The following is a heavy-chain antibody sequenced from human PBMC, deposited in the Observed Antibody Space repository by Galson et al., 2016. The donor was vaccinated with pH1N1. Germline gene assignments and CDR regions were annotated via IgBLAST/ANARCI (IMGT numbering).Heavy chain of an antibody. CDR1: GTSVSGHY. Sequence: ETLSLTCTVSGTSVSGHYWSWIRQPPGKGLEWIGYLYYNENTNYNPSLKSRVTISEDTSKNQFSLRLTSVTAADTAVYYCAKHTRWGSSSSFDYWGQGALVTVSS. J-gene: IGHJ4*02. CDR3: AKHTRWGSSSSFDY. V-gene: IGHV4-59*08. CDR2: LYYNENT. D-gene: IGHD6-13*01.